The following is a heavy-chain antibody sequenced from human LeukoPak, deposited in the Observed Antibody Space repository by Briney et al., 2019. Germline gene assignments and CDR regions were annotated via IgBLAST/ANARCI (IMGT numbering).Heavy chain of an antibody. CDR2: LYPSGST. CDR3: ARRAGDWAVNWIDP. D-gene: IGHD2-21*02. V-gene: IGHV4-39*01. Sequence: SETLSLTCTVSGGSITGTTYYWAWFRQPPGQGLEWIGSLYPSGSTYYSPSLKSRVSIFLDTSKSQLSLNVRSVTAADTAVSYCARRAGDWAVNWIDPWGQGTLVTVSS. CDR1: GGSITGTTYY. J-gene: IGHJ5*02.